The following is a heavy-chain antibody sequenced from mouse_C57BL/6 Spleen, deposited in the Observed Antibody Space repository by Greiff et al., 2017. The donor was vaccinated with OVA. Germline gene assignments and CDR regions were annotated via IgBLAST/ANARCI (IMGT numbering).Heavy chain of an antibody. CDR2: ISYDGSN. J-gene: IGHJ3*01. CDR1: GYSITSGYY. D-gene: IGHD2-2*01. V-gene: IGHV3-6*01. CDR3: ASPRYGYDVTGVAY. Sequence: EVKLMESGPGLVKPSQSLSLTCSVTGYSITSGYYWNWIRQFPGNKLEWMGYISYDGSNNYNPSLKNRISITRDTSKNQFFLKLNSVTTEDTATDYWASPRYGYDVTGVAYWGQGTLVTVSA.